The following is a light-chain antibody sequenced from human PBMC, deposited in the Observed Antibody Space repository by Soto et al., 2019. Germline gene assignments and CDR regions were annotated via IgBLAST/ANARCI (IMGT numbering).Light chain of an antibody. J-gene: IGKJ1*01. CDR2: GAS. Sequence: EIVLTQSPGTLSLSPVERATLSCMASQSVSSNLAWYQQKPGQAPRLLIYGASTRATGIPARFSGSGSGTDFTLTISRLEPEDFAVYYCQQYGSSPWTFGQGTKVDIK. V-gene: IGKV3-20*01. CDR3: QQYGSSPWT. CDR1: QSVSSN.